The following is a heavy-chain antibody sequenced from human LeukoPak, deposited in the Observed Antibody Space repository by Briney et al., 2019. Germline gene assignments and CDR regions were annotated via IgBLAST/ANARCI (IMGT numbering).Heavy chain of an antibody. CDR1: GFTFDDYA. V-gene: IGHV3-9*01. J-gene: IGHJ4*02. D-gene: IGHD3-22*01. Sequence: PGGSLRLSCAASGFTFDDYAMHWVRQAPGKGLEWVSGISWNSGSIGYADSVKGRSTISRGNAKNSLYLQMNSLRAEDTALYYCAADSSGYHLTDYWGQGTLVTVSS. CDR2: ISWNSGSI. CDR3: AADSSGYHLTDY.